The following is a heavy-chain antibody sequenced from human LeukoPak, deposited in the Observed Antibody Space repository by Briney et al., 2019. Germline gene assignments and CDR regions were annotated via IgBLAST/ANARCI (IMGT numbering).Heavy chain of an antibody. V-gene: IGHV3-74*01. CDR3: ARDEPTVTTGPPVGS. J-gene: IGHJ4*02. D-gene: IGHD4-17*01. CDR1: GFTFYSYW. CDR2: INGDGSTS. Sequence: PGGSLRLSCAASGFTFYSYWMHWVRQAPGKGLVWVSCINGDGSTSNYADSVKGRFTISRDNAKYTLYLQMHSLRAEDTAVYYCARDEPTVTTGPPVGSWGQGTLVTVSS.